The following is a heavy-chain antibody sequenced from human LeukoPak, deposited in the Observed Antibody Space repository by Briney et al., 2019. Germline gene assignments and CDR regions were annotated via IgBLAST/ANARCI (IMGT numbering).Heavy chain of an antibody. V-gene: IGHV3-30*18. Sequence: GGSLRLSCAASGFTFSNYGMHWVRQAPGKGLEWVAVLSYDGSNKYYADSVKGRFTISRDNSKNTLYLQMNSLRAEDTAVYYCAKDRDYSNFVHYFFHYWGQGTLVTVSS. J-gene: IGHJ4*02. D-gene: IGHD4-11*01. CDR1: GFTFSNYG. CDR2: LSYDGSNK. CDR3: AKDRDYSNFVHYFFHY.